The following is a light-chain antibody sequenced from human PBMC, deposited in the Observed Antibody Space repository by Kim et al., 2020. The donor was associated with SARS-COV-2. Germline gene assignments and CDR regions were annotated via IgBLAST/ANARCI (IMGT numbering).Light chain of an antibody. J-gene: IGLJ3*02. Sequence: GKTITITCTRSSGSINSNYVQWFQQRPGSFPTTVIFEDRDRPSGVSDRFFGSIDTSSNSASLTISGPKTEDEADYYCQTYNDNDWVFGGGTRLTVL. CDR1: SGSINSNY. V-gene: IGLV6-57*01. CDR3: QTYNDNDWV. CDR2: EDR.